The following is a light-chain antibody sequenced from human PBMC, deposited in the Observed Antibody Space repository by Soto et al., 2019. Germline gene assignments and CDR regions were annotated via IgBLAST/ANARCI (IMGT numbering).Light chain of an antibody. J-gene: IGLJ1*01. CDR1: SSDVGSYNL. CDR3: CSYAGNSLYV. Sequence: QSVLTQPASVSGSPGQSITISCTGTSSDVGSYNLVSWYQQHPGKAPKLMIYEGSKRPSGVSNRFSGSKSGNTASLTISGLQAEEEADYYCCSYAGNSLYVFGPRTKVTVL. V-gene: IGLV2-23*01. CDR2: EGS.